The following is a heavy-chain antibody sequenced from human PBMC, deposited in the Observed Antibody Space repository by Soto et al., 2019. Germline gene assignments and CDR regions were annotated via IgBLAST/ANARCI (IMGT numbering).Heavy chain of an antibody. CDR2: ITFSGNTV. Sequence: LRLSCVASGFTFSDSYMSWIRQAPGKGLGWISYITFSGNTVYYADSLKGRFTISRDNAKNSLYLQMNRLRAEDTAVYYCARVSWREKYGMDVWGQGTTVTVSS. V-gene: IGHV3-11*01. CDR1: GFTFSDSY. CDR3: ARVSWREKYGMDV. J-gene: IGHJ6*02.